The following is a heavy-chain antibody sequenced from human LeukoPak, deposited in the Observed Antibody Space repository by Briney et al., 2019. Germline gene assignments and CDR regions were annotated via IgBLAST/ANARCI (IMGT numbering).Heavy chain of an antibody. Sequence: QSGGSLRLSCAASGFMFNNYGFNWVRQAPGQGLEWLSYISSTGNTIYYADSVKGRFTISRDNAKNSLYLQMNSLRAEDTAVYYCARDPFDYGDYADAFDIWGQGTMVTVSS. CDR2: ISSTGNTI. V-gene: IGHV3-48*01. D-gene: IGHD4-17*01. CDR1: GFMFNNYG. CDR3: ARDPFDYGDYADAFDI. J-gene: IGHJ3*02.